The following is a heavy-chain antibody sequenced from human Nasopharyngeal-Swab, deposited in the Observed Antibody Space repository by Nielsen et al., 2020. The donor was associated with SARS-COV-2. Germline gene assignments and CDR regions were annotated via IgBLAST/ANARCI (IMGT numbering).Heavy chain of an antibody. CDR3: ARQRNHVFDI. CDR2: ICSGGTT. J-gene: IGHJ3*02. V-gene: IGHV4-39*01. Sequence: RQAPGKGLEWIGSICSGGTTYYNASLKSRVTISVDTSKSQFSLKLPSVTAAPTAMYYCARQRNHVFDIWGHGTMVTVSS.